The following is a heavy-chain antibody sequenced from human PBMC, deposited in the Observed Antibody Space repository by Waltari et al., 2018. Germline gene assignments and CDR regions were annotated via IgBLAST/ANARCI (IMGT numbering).Heavy chain of an antibody. CDR1: GFTFSSYW. V-gene: IGHV3-7*01. CDR2: IKQDGSEK. Sequence: EVQLVESGGGLVQPGGSLRLSCAASGFTFSSYWMSWVRQAPGKGLEWVANIKQDGSEKYYVDSGKGRFTISRDNAKNSLYLQMNSLRAEDTAVYYCARDDSSGYPYYYYYYMDVWGKGTTVTVSS. CDR3: ARDDSSGYPYYYYYYMDV. J-gene: IGHJ6*03. D-gene: IGHD3-22*01.